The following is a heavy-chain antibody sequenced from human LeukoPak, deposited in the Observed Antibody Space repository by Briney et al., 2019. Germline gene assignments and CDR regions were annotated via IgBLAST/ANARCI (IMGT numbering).Heavy chain of an antibody. Sequence: PGRSLRLSCAASGFTFSSYSMNWVRQAPGKGLEWVSYISNSSSTIYYADSVKGRFTISRDNAKNSLYLQMTSLRAEDTAVYYCARTGLLRFLEWLFNPFDYWGQGTLVTVSS. D-gene: IGHD3-3*01. J-gene: IGHJ4*02. V-gene: IGHV3-48*04. CDR2: ISNSSSTI. CDR3: ARTGLLRFLEWLFNPFDY. CDR1: GFTFSSYS.